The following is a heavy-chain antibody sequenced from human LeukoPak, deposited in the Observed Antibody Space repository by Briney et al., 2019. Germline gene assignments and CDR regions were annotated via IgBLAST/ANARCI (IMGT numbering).Heavy chain of an antibody. J-gene: IGHJ4*02. V-gene: IGHV3-48*03. Sequence: GGSLRLSCAASGFTLSSYDMNWVRQAPGKGLECVSYISSTGTIIYYADSVKGRFTISRDNAKNSLYLQMNSLRAEDTAVYYCARDPSPEGFGYWGQGTLVTVSS. D-gene: IGHD1-14*01. CDR1: GFTLSSYD. CDR3: ARDPSPEGFGY. CDR2: ISSTGTII.